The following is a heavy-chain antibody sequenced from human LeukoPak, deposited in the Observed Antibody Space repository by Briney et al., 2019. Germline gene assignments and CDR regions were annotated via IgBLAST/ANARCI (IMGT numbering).Heavy chain of an antibody. V-gene: IGHV3-9*01. J-gene: IGHJ6*02. D-gene: IGHD4-17*01. CDR3: AKDIREGTTVYYGMDV. Sequence: GGSLRLSCAASGFTFDDYAMHWVRQAPGKGLEWVSGICWNSGSIGYADSVKGRFTISRDNAKNSLYLQMNSLRAEDTALYYCAKDIREGTTVYYGMDVWGQGTTVTVSS. CDR2: ICWNSGSI. CDR1: GFTFDDYA.